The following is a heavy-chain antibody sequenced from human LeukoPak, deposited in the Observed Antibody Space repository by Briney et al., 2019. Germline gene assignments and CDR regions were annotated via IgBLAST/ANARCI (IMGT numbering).Heavy chain of an antibody. Sequence: ASVKVSCTASGYTFTSYDINWVRQAPGQGLEWMGWMYPNSGNTDYAQTFQGRVTITRNTSISTAYLELSSLRSEDTAVYYCARGLLRGVVITYYYYYYMDVWGKGTTVTVSS. CDR1: GYTFTSYD. CDR3: ARGLLRGVVITYYYYYYMDV. J-gene: IGHJ6*03. V-gene: IGHV1-8*01. CDR2: MYPNSGNT. D-gene: IGHD3-22*01.